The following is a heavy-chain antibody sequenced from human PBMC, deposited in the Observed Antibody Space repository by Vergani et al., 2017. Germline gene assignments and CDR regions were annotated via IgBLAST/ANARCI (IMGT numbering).Heavy chain of an antibody. D-gene: IGHD4-11*01. J-gene: IGHJ6*03. CDR2: ISSSSSYT. CDR3: ARDPHLTTSSVYYYYYMDV. V-gene: IGHV3-11*06. CDR1: GFTFSDYY. Sequence: QVQLVESGGGLVKPGGSLRLSCEASGFTFSDYYMSWIRQAPGKGLEWVSYISSSSSYTNYADSVKGRFTISRDNAKNSLYLQMNSLRAEDTAVYYCARDPHLTTSSVYYYYYMDVWGKGTTVTVSS.